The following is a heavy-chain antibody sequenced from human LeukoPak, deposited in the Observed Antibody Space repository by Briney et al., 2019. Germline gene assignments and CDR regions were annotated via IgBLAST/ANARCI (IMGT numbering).Heavy chain of an antibody. J-gene: IGHJ4*02. V-gene: IGHV3-33*01. CDR3: AGPIVGPSTWQFDY. D-gene: IGHD1-26*01. Sequence: PGRSLRLSCAASGFTFNTYGMHWVRQAPGKGLEWVAVIWYDGSSKYYADSVKGRFTISRDNSKNTLYLQMNSLRAEDTAVYYCAGPIVGPSTWQFDYWGQGTLVTVSS. CDR2: IWYDGSSK. CDR1: GFTFNTYG.